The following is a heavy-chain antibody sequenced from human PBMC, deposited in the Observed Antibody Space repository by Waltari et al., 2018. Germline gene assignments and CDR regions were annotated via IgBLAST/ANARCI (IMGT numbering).Heavy chain of an antibody. CDR2: SIPIFGTA. CDR3: ARYTGYSSGWYTGDAFDI. Sequence: QVQLVQSGAEVKKPGSSVKVSCKASGGTFSSYAISWVRQAPGQGLEWMGGSIPIFGTANYAQKFQGRVTITADESTSTAYMELSSLRSEDTAVYYCARYTGYSSGWYTGDAFDIWGQGTMVTVSS. CDR1: GGTFSSYA. J-gene: IGHJ3*02. V-gene: IGHV1-69*01. D-gene: IGHD6-19*01.